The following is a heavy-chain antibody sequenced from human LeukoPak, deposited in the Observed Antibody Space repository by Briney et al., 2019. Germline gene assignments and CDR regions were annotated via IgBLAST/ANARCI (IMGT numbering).Heavy chain of an antibody. CDR2: VTYGDNIA. CDR3: VREQGTGLYRASDF. J-gene: IGHJ4*02. Sequence: GGSLRLSCAASGFTFSSFGMHWVRQAPGKGLEWLAVVTYGDNIAYYRDSVKGRFTVSRDNSKNTLYLQMNSLTAEDTAVYYFVREQGTGLYRASDFWGQGTLVTVSS. CDR1: GFTFSSFG. V-gene: IGHV3-33*05. D-gene: IGHD1-26*01.